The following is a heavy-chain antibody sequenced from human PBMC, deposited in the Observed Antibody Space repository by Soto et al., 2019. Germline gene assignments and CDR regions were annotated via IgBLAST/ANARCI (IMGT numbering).Heavy chain of an antibody. CDR3: AREIVVARGASYFDY. J-gene: IGHJ4*02. Sequence: PGGSLRLSCAASGFTFSNYWVHWVRQAPGKGLVWVSRTNSDGSDTSYADSVKGRFTISRDNAKNSLYLQMNSLRAEDTAVYYCAREIVVARGASYFDYWGPGTLVTVSS. V-gene: IGHV3-74*01. D-gene: IGHD2-2*01. CDR1: GFTFSNYW. CDR2: TNSDGSDT.